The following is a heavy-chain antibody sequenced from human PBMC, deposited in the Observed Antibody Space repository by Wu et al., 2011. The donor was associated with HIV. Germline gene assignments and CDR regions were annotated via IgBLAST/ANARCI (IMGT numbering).Heavy chain of an antibody. D-gene: IGHD2/OR15-2a*01. CDR2: IIPALGKA. CDR1: GGTLSTYA. J-gene: IGHJ6*02. V-gene: IGHV1-69*05. Sequence: QVQLVQSGAEVKKPGSSVKVFCKGSGGTLSTYAISWVRQAPGQGLEWMGGIIPALGKANHAQKFQGRVTISTDESTSTAYMELTSLRSEDTAVYYCARDTDNRGGSSYSMDVWGQGTTVTVSS. CDR3: ARDTDNRGGSSYSMDV.